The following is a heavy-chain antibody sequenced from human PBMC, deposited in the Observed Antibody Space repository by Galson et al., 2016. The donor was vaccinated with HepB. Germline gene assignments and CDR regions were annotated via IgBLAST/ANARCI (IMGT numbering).Heavy chain of an antibody. CDR3: ARDVQYRFDS. J-gene: IGHJ4*02. V-gene: IGHV1-18*01. D-gene: IGHD2/OR15-2a*01. Sequence: SVKVSCTVSGYTLTELSIHWVRQAPGKGLEWMGWISTYSGNTKYAQKFQGGLTLTTDSSTTTAYMELRSLRFDDTALYYCARDVQYRFDSWGQGTLVTVSS. CDR1: GYTLTELS. CDR2: ISTYSGNT.